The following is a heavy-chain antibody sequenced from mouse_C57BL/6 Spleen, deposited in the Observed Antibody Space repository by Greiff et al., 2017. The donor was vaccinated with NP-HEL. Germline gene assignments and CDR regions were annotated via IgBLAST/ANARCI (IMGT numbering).Heavy chain of an antibody. CDR1: GFTFSDYG. J-gene: IGHJ2*01. CDR3: ARGGGLQYYFDY. Sequence: DVMLVESGGGLVKPGGSLKLSCAASGFTFSDYGMHWVRQAPEKGLEWVAYISSGSSTTYYADTVKGRFTMSRDNAKNTLFLQMTSLRSEDTAMYYCARGGGLQYYFDYWGQGTTLTVSS. V-gene: IGHV5-17*01. D-gene: IGHD2-4*01. CDR2: ISSGSSTT.